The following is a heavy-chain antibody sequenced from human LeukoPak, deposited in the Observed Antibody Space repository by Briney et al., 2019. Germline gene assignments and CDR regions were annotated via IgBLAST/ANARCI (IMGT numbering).Heavy chain of an antibody. D-gene: IGHD5-12*01. J-gene: IGHJ4*02. CDR1: GGTFSSYA. V-gene: IGHV1-69*05. CDR2: IIPIFGTA. Sequence: SVKVSCKASGGTFSSYAISWVRQAPGQGLEWRGRIIPIFGTANYAQKFQGRVTITTDESTSTAYMELSSLRSEDTAVYYCASGPLYGGYDDWGQGTLVTVSS. CDR3: ASGPLYGGYDD.